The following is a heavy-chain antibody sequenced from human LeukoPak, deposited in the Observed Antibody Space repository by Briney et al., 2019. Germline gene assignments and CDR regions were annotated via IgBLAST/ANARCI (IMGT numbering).Heavy chain of an antibody. D-gene: IGHD3-22*01. V-gene: IGHV4-59*12. Sequence: NSSETLSLTCTVSGGSISSYYWSWIRQPPGKGLEWIGYIYYSGSTNYNPSLKSRVTISVDTSKNQFSLKLSSVTAADTAVYYCARDYDSSGYRSDYWGQGTLVTVSS. CDR1: GGSISSYY. J-gene: IGHJ4*02. CDR2: IYYSGST. CDR3: ARDYDSSGYRSDY.